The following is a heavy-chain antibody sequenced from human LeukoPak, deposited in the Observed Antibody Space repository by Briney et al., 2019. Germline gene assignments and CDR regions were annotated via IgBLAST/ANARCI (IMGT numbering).Heavy chain of an antibody. CDR1: GFTFSSYG. V-gene: IGHV3-30*18. CDR3: AKDFARGSCGY. D-gene: IGHD2-15*01. J-gene: IGHJ4*02. Sequence: PGGSLRLSCAASGFTFSSYGMHWVRQAPGKGLEWVAVISCDGSNKYYADSVKGRFTISRDNSKNTLYLQMNSLRAEDTAVYYCAKDFARGSCGYWGQGTLVTVSS. CDR2: ISCDGSNK.